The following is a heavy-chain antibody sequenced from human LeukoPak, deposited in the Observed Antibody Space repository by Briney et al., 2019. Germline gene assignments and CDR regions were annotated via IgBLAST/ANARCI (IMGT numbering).Heavy chain of an antibody. Sequence: GGSLRLSCAASGFTVSSSYMYWVRQAPGKGLEWVSFFYRGDSTYYAESVRGRFTISRDNSKNTLYLQMNSLRAEDTAVYYCATSDAGTPSLWGQGTLVTVSS. CDR1: GFTVSSSY. V-gene: IGHV3-53*01. CDR2: FYRGDST. J-gene: IGHJ4*02. CDR3: ATSDAGTPSL. D-gene: IGHD1-7*01.